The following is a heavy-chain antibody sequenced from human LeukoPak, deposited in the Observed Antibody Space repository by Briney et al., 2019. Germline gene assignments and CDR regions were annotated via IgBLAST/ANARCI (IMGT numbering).Heavy chain of an antibody. D-gene: IGHD3-10*01. CDR2: IKSDGSEK. V-gene: IGHV3-7*01. J-gene: IGHJ5*02. CDR1: GLTFSSYW. CDR3: ARDLRGDTNNWFDP. Sequence: GGSLRLSCAASGLTFSSYWMNWVRQAPGKGLEWVAVIKSDGSEKYYVDSVKGRFTISRDNAKNPLYLQLNSLRAEDTAVYYCARDLRGDTNNWFDPWGQGTLVTVSS.